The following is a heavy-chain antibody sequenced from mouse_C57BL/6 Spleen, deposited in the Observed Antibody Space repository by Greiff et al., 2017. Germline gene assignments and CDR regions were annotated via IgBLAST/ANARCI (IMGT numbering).Heavy chain of an antibody. CDR3: AGYYYGSSRYNCVY. D-gene: IGHD1-1*01. V-gene: IGHV1-64*01. CDR2: IHPNSGST. Sequence: QVQLQQPGAELVKPGASVKLSCKASGYTFTSYWMHWVKQRPGQGLEWIGMIHPNSGSTNYNEKFKSKATLTVDKSSSTAYMQLSSLTSEDSAVYYCAGYYYGSSRYNCVYWGQGTTLTVSS. CDR1: GYTFTSYW. J-gene: IGHJ2*01.